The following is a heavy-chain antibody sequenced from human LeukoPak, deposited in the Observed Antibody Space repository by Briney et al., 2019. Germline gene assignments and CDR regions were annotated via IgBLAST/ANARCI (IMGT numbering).Heavy chain of an antibody. V-gene: IGHV3-33*01. Sequence: GGSLRLSCAASGFTFSSYGMHWVRQAPGKGLEWVSVIWYDGSNKYYADSVKGRFTISRDNSKNTLYLQMNSLRAEDTAVYYCARVGAGYSSAWYYVDYWGQGTLVIVSS. CDR2: IWYDGSNK. D-gene: IGHD6-19*01. J-gene: IGHJ4*02. CDR3: ARVGAGYSSAWYYVDY. CDR1: GFTFSSYG.